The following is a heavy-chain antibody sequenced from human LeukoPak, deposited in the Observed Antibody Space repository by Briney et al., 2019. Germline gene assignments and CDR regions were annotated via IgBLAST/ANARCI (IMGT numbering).Heavy chain of an antibody. D-gene: IGHD3-22*01. CDR1: GCSISSGYY. V-gene: IGHV4-38-2*02. CDR3: TRAPYYDMIFDY. CDR2: MYPSGST. Sequence: SETLSLTCTVSGCSISSGYYWGWIWQPPGKGLEWIGSMYPSGSTYHNPSLKGRVTISVDTSKNQFSLKLSSVTAADTAVYYCTRAPYYDMIFDYWGQGTLVTVSS. J-gene: IGHJ4*02.